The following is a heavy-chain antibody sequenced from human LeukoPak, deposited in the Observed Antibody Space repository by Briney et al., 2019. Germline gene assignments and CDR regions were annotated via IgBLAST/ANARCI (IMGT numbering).Heavy chain of an antibody. CDR3: RREGVNSGIYWSVDY. V-gene: IGHV3-21*01. CDR1: GFTFSSYS. CDR2: ISSDSSYI. J-gene: IGHJ4*02. Sequence: GGSLRLSCAASGFTFSSYSVNWVRQAPGKGLEWVSSISSDSSYIFYADSVKGRFTISRDNAKNALYLQKNSLRAEDTAVYYCRREGVNSGIYWSVDYWGQGTLVSVSS. D-gene: IGHD1-26*01.